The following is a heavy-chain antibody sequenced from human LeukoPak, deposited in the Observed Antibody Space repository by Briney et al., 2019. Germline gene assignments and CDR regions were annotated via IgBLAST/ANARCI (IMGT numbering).Heavy chain of an antibody. CDR3: VSGGFDC. V-gene: IGHV3-23*01. CDR2: ITAGVTKT. CDR1: GFSFGTFT. Sequence: GGSLRLSCAASGFSFGTFTMNWVRQAPGKGLEWISTITAGVTKTYYADSVKGRFTVSRDNSNNILFLQMNSLRADDTAVYFCVSGGFDCWGQGTLVTVSS. J-gene: IGHJ4*02. D-gene: IGHD3-10*01.